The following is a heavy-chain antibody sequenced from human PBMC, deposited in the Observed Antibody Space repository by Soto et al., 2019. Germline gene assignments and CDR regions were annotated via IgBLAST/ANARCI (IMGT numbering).Heavy chain of an antibody. CDR2: VYRSGIT. J-gene: IGHJ4*02. CDR3: AREDMSGTYYFDY. D-gene: IGHD1-26*01. Sequence: ETQSLTFRVSGSSGNRETHFWSWIRQAPGKGLEWIGYVYRSGITNSNPALKSRVFVSADMARNQFSLTLDSVTPADTAVYYCAREDMSGTYYFDYWGPGIQVTVSS. CDR1: GSSGNRETHF. V-gene: IGHV4-61*01.